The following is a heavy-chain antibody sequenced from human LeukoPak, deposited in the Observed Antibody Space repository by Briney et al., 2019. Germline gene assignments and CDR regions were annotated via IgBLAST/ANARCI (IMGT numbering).Heavy chain of an antibody. CDR3: AKDPYDSRGYYFDY. J-gene: IGHJ4*02. V-gene: IGHV3-23*01. CDR2: ISGSGGST. D-gene: IGHD3-22*01. Sequence: GGPLRLSCAASGFTFSSYAMSWVRQAPGKGLEWVSAISGSGGSTYYADSVKGRFTISRDNSKNTLYLQMNSLRAEDTAVYYCAKDPYDSRGYYFDYWGQGTLVTVSS. CDR1: GFTFSSYA.